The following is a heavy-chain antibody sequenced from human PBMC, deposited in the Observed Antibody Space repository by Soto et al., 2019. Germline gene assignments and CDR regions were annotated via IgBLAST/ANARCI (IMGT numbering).Heavy chain of an antibody. V-gene: IGHV3-33*01. D-gene: IGHD2-15*01. J-gene: IGHJ4*02. CDR3: ARLNYCGGGSCYSYYFDY. CDR1: GFTFSSYG. CDR2: IWYDGSNK. Sequence: QVQLVESGGGVVQPGRSLRLSCAASGFTFSSYGMHWVRQAPGKGLEWVAVIWYDGSNKYYADSVKGRFTISRDNSKSRLYLKMNSLRAEDTAVYYCARLNYCGGGSCYSYYFDYWGQGTLVTVSS.